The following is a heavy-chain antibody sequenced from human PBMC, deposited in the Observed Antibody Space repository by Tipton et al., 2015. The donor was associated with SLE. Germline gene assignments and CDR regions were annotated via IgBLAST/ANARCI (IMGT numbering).Heavy chain of an antibody. CDR3: ARDGETGTYFDY. V-gene: IGHV3-7*01. CDR2: IKQDGSEK. D-gene: IGHD3-10*01. Sequence: GSLRLSCAASGFTFSSYWMSWVRQAPGKGLEWVANIKQDGSEKYYVDSVKGRFTISRDNAKYSLYLQMNSLRAEDTAVYYCARDGETGTYFDYWGQGTLVTVSS. J-gene: IGHJ4*02. CDR1: GFTFSSYW.